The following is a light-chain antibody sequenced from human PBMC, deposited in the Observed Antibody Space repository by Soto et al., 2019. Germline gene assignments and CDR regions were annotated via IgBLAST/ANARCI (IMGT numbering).Light chain of an antibody. V-gene: IGKV3-15*01. CDR2: GAS. CDR3: QQNNSTPRT. J-gene: IGKJ1*01. CDR1: QSVSSN. Sequence: EIVMTQSPASLSVSPGERVTLTCRASQSVSSNLAWYQQKPGQAPSLLIYGASTRASGIPSRFSGSGSGTDFTLTISSLQSEDFATYYCQQNNSTPRTFGQGTKVEIK.